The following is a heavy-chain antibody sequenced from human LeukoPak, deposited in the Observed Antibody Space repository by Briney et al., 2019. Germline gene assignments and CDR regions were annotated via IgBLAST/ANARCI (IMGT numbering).Heavy chain of an antibody. J-gene: IGHJ6*02. D-gene: IGHD1-1*01. V-gene: IGHV4-39*01. CDR2: IYYSGST. CDR3: ARQGELERPRINEGYYYGMDV. CDR1: GGSISSSSYY. Sequence: SETLSLTCTVSGGSISSSSYYWGWIRQPPGKGLEWIGSIYYSGSTYCNPSLKSRVTISVDTSKNQFSLKLSSVTAADTAVYYCARQGELERPRINEGYYYGMDVWGQGTTVTVSS.